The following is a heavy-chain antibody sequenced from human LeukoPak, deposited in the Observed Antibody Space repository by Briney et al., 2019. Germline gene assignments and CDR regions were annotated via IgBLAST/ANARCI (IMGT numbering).Heavy chain of an antibody. CDR2: ISDSGGST. Sequence: GGSLRLSCAASGFTFSSYAMSWVRQAPGMGLEWVSGISDSGGSTDYADSVKGRFTISRDNSKNTLYLHMNSLRAEDTAIYYCAKGGGGTRGAFDIWGQGTMVTVSS. CDR1: GFTFSSYA. D-gene: IGHD2-15*01. J-gene: IGHJ3*02. V-gene: IGHV3-23*01. CDR3: AKGGGGTRGAFDI.